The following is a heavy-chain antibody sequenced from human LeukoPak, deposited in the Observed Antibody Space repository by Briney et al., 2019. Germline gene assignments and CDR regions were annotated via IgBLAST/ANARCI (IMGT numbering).Heavy chain of an antibody. Sequence: ASVTVSCKAAGYTFNDYDLNWVRQATGQGLEWMGWMNPSSGDTGSAQKFQGRVTITRDTSIGTAYMELSSLTSDDTAVYYCARGNSGWYGGMDYWGQGTPVTVSS. CDR2: MNPSSGDT. V-gene: IGHV1-8*03. CDR1: GYTFNDYD. D-gene: IGHD6-19*01. CDR3: ARGNSGWYGGMDY. J-gene: IGHJ4*02.